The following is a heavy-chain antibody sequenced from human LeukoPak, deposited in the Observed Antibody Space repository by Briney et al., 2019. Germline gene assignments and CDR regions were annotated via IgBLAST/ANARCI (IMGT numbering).Heavy chain of an antibody. Sequence: QAGGSLRLSCAASGFSFSSYTMHWVRQAPGGRLEWVAVISNDGSKIYYADSEKGRFTISRDKSKNTLYLQMNSLRAEDTAVYYCAKDIFALIAAVNFDYWGQGTLVTVSS. V-gene: IGHV3-30-3*01. CDR1: GFSFSSYT. CDR2: ISNDGSKI. J-gene: IGHJ4*02. D-gene: IGHD6-13*01. CDR3: AKDIFALIAAVNFDY.